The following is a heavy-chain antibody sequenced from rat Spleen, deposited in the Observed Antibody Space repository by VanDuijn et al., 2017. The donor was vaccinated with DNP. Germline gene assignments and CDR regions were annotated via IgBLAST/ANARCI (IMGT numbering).Heavy chain of an antibody. D-gene: IGHD1-2*01. V-gene: IGHV5-31*01. CDR3: ARSEYSSSYIYEGWFAY. CDR2: IANTGGGNT. CDR1: GFTFSNYW. Sequence: EVQLVESGGGPVQPGRSLKLSCVASGFTFSNYWMTWIRQAPGKGLEWVASIANTGGGNTYYRDSVKGRFTISRDNAKSTLYLQMDSLRSEDTATYHCARSEYSSSYIYEGWFAYWGQGTLVTVSS. J-gene: IGHJ3*01.